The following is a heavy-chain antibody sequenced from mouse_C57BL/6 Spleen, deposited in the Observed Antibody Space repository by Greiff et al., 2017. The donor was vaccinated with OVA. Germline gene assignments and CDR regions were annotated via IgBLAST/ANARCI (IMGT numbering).Heavy chain of an antibody. CDR2: IDPSDSET. J-gene: IGHJ1*03. CDR1: GYTFTSYW. CDR3: ARNYYGSIRQGEGYFDV. V-gene: IGHV1-52*01. Sequence: VQLQQPGAELVRPGSSVKLSCKASGYTFTSYWMHWVKQRPIQGLEWIGNIDPSDSETHYNQKFKDKATLTVDKSSSTAYMQLSSLTSEESAVYYWARNYYGSIRQGEGYFDVWGTGTTVTVSS. D-gene: IGHD1-1*01.